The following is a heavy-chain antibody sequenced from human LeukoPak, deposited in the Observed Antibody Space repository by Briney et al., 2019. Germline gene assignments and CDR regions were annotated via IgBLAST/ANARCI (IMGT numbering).Heavy chain of an antibody. CDR3: ARGFGVPAAMGFDY. Sequence: PSETLSLTCTVSGGSISSGSYYWSWIRQPAGKGLEWIGRIYTSGSTNYNPSLKSRVTISVDTSKNQFSLKLSSVTAADTAVYYCARGFGVPAAMGFDYWGQGTLVTVSS. J-gene: IGHJ4*02. D-gene: IGHD2-2*01. CDR1: GGSISSGSYY. CDR2: IYTSGST. V-gene: IGHV4-61*02.